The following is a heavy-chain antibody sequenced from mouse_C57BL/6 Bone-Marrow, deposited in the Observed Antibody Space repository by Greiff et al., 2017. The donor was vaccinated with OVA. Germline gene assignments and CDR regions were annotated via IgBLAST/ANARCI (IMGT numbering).Heavy chain of an antibody. V-gene: IGHV1-15*01. D-gene: IGHD4-1*01. CDR1: GYTFTDYE. Sequence: VQVVESGAELVRPGASVTLSCKASGYTFTDYEMHWVKQTPVHGLEWIGAIDPETGGTAYNQKFKGKAILTADKSSSTAYMELRSLTSEDSAVYYCTRKLGRDYYAMDYWGQGTSVTVSS. CDR2: IDPETGGT. J-gene: IGHJ4*01. CDR3: TRKLGRDYYAMDY.